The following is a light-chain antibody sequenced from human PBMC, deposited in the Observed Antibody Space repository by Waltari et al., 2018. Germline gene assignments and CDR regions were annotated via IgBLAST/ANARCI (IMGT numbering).Light chain of an antibody. CDR2: KDT. J-gene: IGLJ2*01. CDR3: HAAADNNWF. Sequence: YYLAQPFSVSVSPGQTATITCSGDVLAETYVRWFQQRPGQAPTFILYKDTERPSDIPERFSGSSSGSTVTLTIRGALLEDEADYHCHAAADNNWFFGGGTKLTVL. CDR1: VLAETY. V-gene: IGLV3-27*01.